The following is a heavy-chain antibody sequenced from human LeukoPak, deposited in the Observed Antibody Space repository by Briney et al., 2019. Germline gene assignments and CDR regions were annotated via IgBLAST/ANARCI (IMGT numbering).Heavy chain of an antibody. CDR2: IYSGANT. V-gene: IGHV3-66*01. CDR3: ARVPYYSLWSGPGYFDY. J-gene: IGHJ4*02. CDR1: GFTVSDSY. Sequence: GGSLRLSCAASGFTVSDSYMTWVRQAPGKGLEWVSVIYSGANTYYADSVKGRFTISRDNFENTLYLQMNSLRAEDTAVYYCARVPYYSLWSGPGYFDYWGQGTLVTVSA. D-gene: IGHD3-3*01.